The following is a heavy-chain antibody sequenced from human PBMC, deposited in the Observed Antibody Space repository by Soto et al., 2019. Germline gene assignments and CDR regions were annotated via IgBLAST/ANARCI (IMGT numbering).Heavy chain of an antibody. J-gene: IGHJ5*02. CDR2: IYYSGST. V-gene: IGHV4-39*01. CDR1: GGSISSSSYY. D-gene: IGHD5-12*01. Sequence: QLQLQESGPGLVKPSETLSLTCTVSGGSISSSSYYWGWIRQPPGKGLEWIGSIYYSGSTYYNPSLKSRVTISVDTSKNQFSLKLSSVTAADTAVYYCARHGGVDIVATIDNWFDPWGQGTLVTVSS. CDR3: ARHGGVDIVATIDNWFDP.